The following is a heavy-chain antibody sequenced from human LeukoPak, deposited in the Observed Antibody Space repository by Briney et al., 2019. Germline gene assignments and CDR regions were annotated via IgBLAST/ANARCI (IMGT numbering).Heavy chain of an antibody. J-gene: IGHJ5*02. D-gene: IGHD3-9*01. CDR1: GASISSGEYY. V-gene: IGHV4-61*02. CDR3: AREAYDVLTSDWFDP. CDR2: IYTSGST. Sequence: PSQTLSLTCTVSGASISSGEYYWSWIRQPAGKGLEWIGRIYTSGSTNYNPSLKSRVTISVDTSKNQFSLKLSSVTAADTAMYYCAREAYDVLTSDWFDPWGQGTLVTVSS.